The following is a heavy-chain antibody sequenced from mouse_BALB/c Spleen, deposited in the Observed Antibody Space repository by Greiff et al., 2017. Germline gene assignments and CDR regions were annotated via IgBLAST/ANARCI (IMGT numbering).Heavy chain of an antibody. D-gene: IGHD4-1*01. CDR3: ARLLTGTYFDV. CDR2: ISNGGGST. Sequence: EVKLVESGGGLVQPGGSLKLSCAASGFTFSSYTMSWVRQTPEKRLEWVAYISNGGGSTYYPETVKGRFTISRDNAKNTLYLQMSSLKSEDTAMYYCARLLTGTYFDVWGAGTTVTVSS. CDR1: GFTFSSYT. J-gene: IGHJ1*01. V-gene: IGHV5-12-2*01.